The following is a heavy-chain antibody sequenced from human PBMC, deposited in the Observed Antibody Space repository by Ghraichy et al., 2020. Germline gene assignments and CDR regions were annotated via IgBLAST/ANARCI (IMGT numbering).Heavy chain of an antibody. V-gene: IGHV3-23*01. D-gene: IGHD6-13*01. Sequence: GGSLRLSCAGSGFTFNSYAMNWVRQAPGKRLEWVSIISGRGSTTYYVDSVKGRFTISRDNSKNILYLQMNSLRAEDTAVYYCAKETQRTTAAGPIDYWGQGTMVTVS. CDR1: GFTFNSYA. CDR3: AKETQRTTAAGPIDY. CDR2: ISGRGSTT. J-gene: IGHJ4*02.